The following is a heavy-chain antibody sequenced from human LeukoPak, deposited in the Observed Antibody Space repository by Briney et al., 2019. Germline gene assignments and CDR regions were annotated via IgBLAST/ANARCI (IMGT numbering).Heavy chain of an antibody. CDR2: IYTSGST. J-gene: IGHJ3*02. V-gene: IGHV4-61*02. Sequence: SETLSLTCTVSGGSISSGSYCWSWIRQPAGKGLEWIGRIYTSGSTNYNPSLKSRVTISVDTSKNQFSLKLSSVTAADTAVYYCTSRLEYYYDSSGYLKPNAFDIWGQGTMVTVSS. CDR3: TSRLEYYYDSSGYLKPNAFDI. CDR1: GGSISSGSYC. D-gene: IGHD3-22*01.